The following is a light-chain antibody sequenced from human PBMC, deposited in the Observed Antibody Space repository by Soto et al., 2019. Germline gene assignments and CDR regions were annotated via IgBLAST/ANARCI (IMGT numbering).Light chain of an antibody. Sequence: QMTQSPSSLSASVGDRVSITCRASQSILRYLAWYQQKQGKPPKLLIYAASTLQSGVPSRFSGSGSATDFTLTISSLQPEDVATYYCQKYDDVPYIFGQGTKLEIK. CDR1: QSILRY. CDR2: AAS. CDR3: QKYDDVPYI. V-gene: IGKV1-27*01. J-gene: IGKJ2*01.